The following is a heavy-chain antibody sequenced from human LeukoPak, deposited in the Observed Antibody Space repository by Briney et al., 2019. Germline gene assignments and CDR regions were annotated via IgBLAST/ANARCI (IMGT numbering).Heavy chain of an antibody. D-gene: IGHD4-17*01. J-gene: IGHJ4*02. Sequence: GGSLRLSCAASGFTFSDYWMHWVRQAPGKGLVWVSRINSDGRNIRYADSVKGRFTISRDNAKNTLYLQMNSLTPEDTAVYYCAREGALGYGHYTYDYWGQGTLVTVSS. CDR1: GFTFSDYW. CDR2: INSDGRNI. V-gene: IGHV3-74*01. CDR3: AREGALGYGHYTYDY.